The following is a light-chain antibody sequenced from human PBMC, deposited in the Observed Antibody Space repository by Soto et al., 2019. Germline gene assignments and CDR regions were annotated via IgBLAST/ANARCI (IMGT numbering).Light chain of an antibody. CDR1: QGISNY. Sequence: DIQFTQSPSFLSASVGDRVPITCRASQGISNYLAWYQQKPGKAPELLVYSASTLQSGVPSRFSGGGSETESSLTIGTLQPEDFATYYCRQPNRYTLKCRGGTNVDIK. CDR3: RQPNRYTLK. CDR2: SAS. J-gene: IGKJ4*02. V-gene: IGKV1-9*01.